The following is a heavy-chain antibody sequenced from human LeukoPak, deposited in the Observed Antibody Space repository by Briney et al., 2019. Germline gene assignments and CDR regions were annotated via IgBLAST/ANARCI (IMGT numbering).Heavy chain of an antibody. CDR3: AREGPTPDMGELLRPDAFDI. CDR2: INSDGSST. V-gene: IGHV3-74*01. Sequence: GGSLRLSCAASGFTFSSYSMNWVRQAPGKGLVWVSRINSDGSSTSYADSVKGRFTISRDNAKNTLYLQMNSLRAEDTAVNYCAREGPTPDMGELLRPDAFDIWGQGTMVTVSS. D-gene: IGHD1-26*01. J-gene: IGHJ3*02. CDR1: GFTFSSYS.